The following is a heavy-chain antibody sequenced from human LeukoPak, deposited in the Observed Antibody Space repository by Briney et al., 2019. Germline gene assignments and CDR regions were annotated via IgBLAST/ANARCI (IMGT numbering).Heavy chain of an antibody. CDR3: ARDPGCSCTSCSTDYYYYYGMDV. CDR1: GGTFSSYT. V-gene: IGHV1-69*04. D-gene: IGHD2-2*02. CDR2: IIPILGIA. Sequence: SVKVSCKASGGTFSSYTISWVRQAPGQGLEWMGRIIPILGIANYAQKFQGRVTITADKSTSTAYMELSSLRSEDTAVYYCARDPGCSCTSCSTDYYYYYGMDVWGQGTTVTASS. J-gene: IGHJ6*02.